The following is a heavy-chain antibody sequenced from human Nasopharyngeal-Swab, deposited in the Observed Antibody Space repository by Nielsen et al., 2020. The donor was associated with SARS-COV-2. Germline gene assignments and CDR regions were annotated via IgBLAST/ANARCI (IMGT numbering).Heavy chain of an antibody. CDR3: ATAIVVVVAATGNYYFDY. D-gene: IGHD2-15*01. CDR1: GYTLTELS. CDR2: FDPEDGET. J-gene: IGHJ4*02. Sequence: ASVKVSCKVSGYTLTELSMHWVRQAPANGLEWMGGFDPEDGETIYAQKFQGRVTMTEDTSTDTAYMELSSLRSEDTAVYYCATAIVVVVAATGNYYFDYWGQGTLVTVSS. V-gene: IGHV1-24*01.